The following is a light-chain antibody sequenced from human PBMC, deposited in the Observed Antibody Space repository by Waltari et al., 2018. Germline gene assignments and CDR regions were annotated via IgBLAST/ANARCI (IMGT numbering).Light chain of an antibody. Sequence: SNSNIGAGYDVHWYQPLPGTAPKLLIYGNTNRSSGVPDRFSGSKSGTSASLAITGLQAEDEADYYCQSYDSSLSGFYVFGAGTEVTVL. CDR2: GNT. J-gene: IGLJ1*01. CDR1: NSNIGAGYD. CDR3: QSYDSSLSGFYV. V-gene: IGLV1-40*01.